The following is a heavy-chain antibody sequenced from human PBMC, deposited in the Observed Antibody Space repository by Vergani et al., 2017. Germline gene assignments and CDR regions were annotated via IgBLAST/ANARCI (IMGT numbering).Heavy chain of an antibody. J-gene: IGHJ3*01. CDR1: GHIFYNFW. Sequence: EKQLVQSGSETKKPGESLKISCQAFGHIFYNFWNGWVRQRPGRGLEWMGIIYPGDYEVKSNSTFRGQVIFSVDTSVKTAFLQWRRLQASDTATYFSSSGGHRSENEDALHLWGQGTNITVSS. CDR3: SSGGHRSENEDALHL. D-gene: IGHD3-16*01. CDR2: IYPGDYEV. V-gene: IGHV5-51*01.